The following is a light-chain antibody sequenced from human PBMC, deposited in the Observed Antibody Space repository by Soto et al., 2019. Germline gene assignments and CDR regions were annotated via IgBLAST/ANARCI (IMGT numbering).Light chain of an antibody. Sequence: DIIMTQSPDSQAVSLGERATINCKSGDSVLPISYNKSYLAWYQQKPGRPPRLLFYWASTRGSGVPDRFSGSGSGTDFTLTISSLQPEDVAVYYCQQYYDPPVTFGQGTKVEVK. CDR3: QQYYDPPVT. CDR1: DSVLPISYNKSY. V-gene: IGKV4-1*01. CDR2: WAS. J-gene: IGKJ1*01.